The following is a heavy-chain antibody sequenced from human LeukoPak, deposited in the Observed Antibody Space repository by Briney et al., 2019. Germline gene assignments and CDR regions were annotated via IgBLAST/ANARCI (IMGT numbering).Heavy chain of an antibody. J-gene: IGHJ3*02. V-gene: IGHV3-7*01. CDR2: IKQDGSEK. CDR1: GFTFSSYA. Sequence: GGSLRLSCAASGFTFSSYAMSWVRQAPGKGLEWVANIKQDGSEKYYVDSVKGRFTISRDNAKNSLYLQMNSLRAEDTAVYYCARLQLVGGAFDIWGQGTMVTVSS. CDR3: ARLQLVGGAFDI. D-gene: IGHD6-13*01.